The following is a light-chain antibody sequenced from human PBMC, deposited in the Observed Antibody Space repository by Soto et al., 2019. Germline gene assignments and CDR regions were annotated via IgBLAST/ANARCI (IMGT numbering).Light chain of an antibody. Sequence: QSALTQPASVSGSPGQSITISCTGTSSDIGSYNRVSWYQQHPGKAPKLMIYEDTQRPSRVSNRFSGSKSGNTASLTITGLQAEDEADYYSCSYAGPTIFVVFGGWTKLTDL. V-gene: IGLV2-23*02. CDR2: EDT. J-gene: IGLJ2*01. CDR3: CSYAGPTIFVV. CDR1: SSDIGSYNR.